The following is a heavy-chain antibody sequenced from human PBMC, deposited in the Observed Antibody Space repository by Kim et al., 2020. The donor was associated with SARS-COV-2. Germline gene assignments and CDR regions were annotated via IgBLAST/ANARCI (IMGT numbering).Heavy chain of an antibody. J-gene: IGHJ4*02. Sequence: SITNHVDSVKGRFTISRDNTKNTLYLQLNSLRAEDTAVYYCARGGTTGLAYWGQGTLVTVSS. CDR3: ARGGTTGLAY. D-gene: IGHD1-1*01. CDR2: SIT. V-gene: IGHV3-74*01.